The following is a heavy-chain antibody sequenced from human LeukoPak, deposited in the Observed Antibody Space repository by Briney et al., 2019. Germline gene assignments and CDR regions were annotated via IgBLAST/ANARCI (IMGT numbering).Heavy chain of an antibody. J-gene: IGHJ3*02. Sequence: PGVSLRLSCAASGFTVSSNYMSWARQAPGKGLEWVSVIYSGGSTYYADSVKGRFTISRDNSKNTLYLQMNSLRAEDTAVYYCATQGGRLERPRAFDIWGQGTMVTVSS. CDR2: IYSGGST. CDR3: ATQGGRLERPRAFDI. V-gene: IGHV3-53*01. CDR1: GFTVSSNY. D-gene: IGHD1-1*01.